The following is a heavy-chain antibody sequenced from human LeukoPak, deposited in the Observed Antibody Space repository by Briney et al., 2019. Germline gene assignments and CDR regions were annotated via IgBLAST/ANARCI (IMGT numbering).Heavy chain of an antibody. CDR2: MNPNSGNT. CDR1: GYTFTSYD. V-gene: IGHV1-8*01. CDR3: ARALEYSSDIDY. D-gene: IGHD6-6*01. J-gene: IGHJ4*02. Sequence: ASVKVSCKASGYTFTSYDINWVRQATGQGLEWMGWMNPNSGNTGYAQKFQGRVTMTRNTSISTAYMELSSLRSEDTAVYYCARALEYSSDIDYWGQGTLVTVSS.